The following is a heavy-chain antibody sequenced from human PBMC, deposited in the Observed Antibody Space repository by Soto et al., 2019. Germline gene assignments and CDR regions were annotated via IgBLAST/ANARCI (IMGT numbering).Heavy chain of an antibody. J-gene: IGHJ4*02. CDR1: VFTFSIYA. V-gene: IGHV3-23*01. CDR3: ASLGWAGVTPLYN. CDR2: MSGSYT. D-gene: IGHD3-10*01. Sequence: PGGSLRVSCAASVFTFSIYAMSWVRQAPGKGLEWVSGMSGSYTYYADSVKGRFTISRDNSKNTLSLLMNSLRGDDTAVYYCASLGWAGVTPLYNWGQGTMVTVSS.